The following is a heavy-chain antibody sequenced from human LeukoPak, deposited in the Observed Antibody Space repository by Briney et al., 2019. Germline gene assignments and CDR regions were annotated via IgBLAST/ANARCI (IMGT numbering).Heavy chain of an antibody. V-gene: IGHV3-23*01. Sequence: PGGSLRLPCAASGLTFSSYAMSWVRQAPGKRLEWVSAISGSGGSTYYADSVKGRFTISRDNSKNTLYLQMNSLRAEDTAVYYCAKVAYYDILTGYMYYFDYWGQGTLVTVSS. CDR1: GLTFSSYA. CDR2: ISGSGGST. J-gene: IGHJ4*02. D-gene: IGHD3-9*01. CDR3: AKVAYYDILTGYMYYFDY.